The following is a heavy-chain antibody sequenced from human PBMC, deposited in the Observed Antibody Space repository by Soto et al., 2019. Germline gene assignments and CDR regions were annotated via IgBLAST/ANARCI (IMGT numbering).Heavy chain of an antibody. Sequence: QVQLVQSGAEVKKPGASVKVSCKASGYTFTSYGISWVRQAPGQGLEWMGWISAYNGNTNYAQKLQGRVTMSTDTYKSTAYMKLRSLRYDDTAVYYCARDGKWELLETNWFDPWGQGTLVTVSS. D-gene: IGHD1-26*01. CDR3: ARDGKWELLETNWFDP. J-gene: IGHJ5*02. CDR1: GYTFTSYG. V-gene: IGHV1-18*01. CDR2: ISAYNGNT.